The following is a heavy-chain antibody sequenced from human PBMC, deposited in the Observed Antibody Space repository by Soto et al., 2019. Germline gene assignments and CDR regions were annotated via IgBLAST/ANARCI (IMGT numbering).Heavy chain of an antibody. J-gene: IGHJ6*02. CDR2: ISYDGSNK. CDR1: GFTFSSYA. CDR3: VRELDGLDV. V-gene: IGHV3-30-3*01. Sequence: LRLSCAASGFTFSSYAMHWVRQAPGKGLEWVAVISYDGSNKYYADSVKGRFTISRDNSKNTLYLQMNSLRAEDTAVYYCVRELDGLDVWGQGTTVTVSS.